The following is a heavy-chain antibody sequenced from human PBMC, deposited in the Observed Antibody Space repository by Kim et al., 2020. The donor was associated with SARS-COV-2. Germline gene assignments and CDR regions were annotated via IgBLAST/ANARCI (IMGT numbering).Heavy chain of an antibody. CDR3: AKCPRVATIYYFDY. D-gene: IGHD5-12*01. CDR1: GFTFSSYA. J-gene: IGHJ4*01. Sequence: GGSLRLSCAASGFTFSSYAMSWVRQAPGKGLEWVAAISGSGGSRYYADSVKGRFTISRDNSKNTLYLQMNILRAEDTAVYYCAKCPRVATIYYFDYCGHGALVTVSS. V-gene: IGHV3-23*01. CDR2: ISGSGGSR.